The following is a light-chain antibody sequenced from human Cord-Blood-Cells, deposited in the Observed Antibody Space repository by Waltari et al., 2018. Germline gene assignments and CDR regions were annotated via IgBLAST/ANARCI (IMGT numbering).Light chain of an antibody. CDR1: SSDVGGYNY. CDR2: EVS. Sequence: QSALTQTLSPSRSPGQSVTISCPGTSSDVGGYNYVSWYQQHPGKAPKLMIYEVSKRPAGVPDRFSGSKSGNTASLTVSGLQAEDEADYYCSSYAGSNNVVFGGGTKLTVL. V-gene: IGLV2-8*01. CDR3: SSYAGSNNVV. J-gene: IGLJ2*01.